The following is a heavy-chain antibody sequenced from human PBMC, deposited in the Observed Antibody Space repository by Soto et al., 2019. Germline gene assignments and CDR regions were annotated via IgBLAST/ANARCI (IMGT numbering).Heavy chain of an antibody. V-gene: IGHV4-31*03. CDR3: ARLIAVARGSSNYGIDG. CDR1: GGSISSGGYY. CDR2: IYYSGST. Sequence: LSLTCTVSGGSISSGGYYWSWIRQQPGKGMEWIGYIYYSGSTYYNPSLKSRVTISVDTSKNQFSLKLSSVTAADTAVYYCARLIAVARGSSNYGIDGCGQGTTVTVS. D-gene: IGHD6-19*01. J-gene: IGHJ6*02.